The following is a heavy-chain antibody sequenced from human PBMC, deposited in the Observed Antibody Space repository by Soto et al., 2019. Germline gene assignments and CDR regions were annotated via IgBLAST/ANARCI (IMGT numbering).Heavy chain of an antibody. D-gene: IGHD5-18*01. CDR2: LIPIFGTA. V-gene: IGHV1-69*01. J-gene: IGHJ6*02. CDR1: GGTFSSYA. CDR3: ARENPAGMDTAMVTDYYYGIDV. Sequence: QVQLVQSGAEVKKPGSSVKVSCKASGGTFSSYAISWVRQAPGQGLEWMGGLIPIFGTANYAQKFQGRVTITADESPRPADVELSSLRSEDTAVYYCARENPAGMDTAMVTDYYYGIDVWGQGTTVTVSS.